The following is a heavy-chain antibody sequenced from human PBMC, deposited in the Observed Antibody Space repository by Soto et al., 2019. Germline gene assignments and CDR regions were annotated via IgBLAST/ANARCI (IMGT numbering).Heavy chain of an antibody. J-gene: IGHJ4*02. CDR2: IKHDTSEA. CDR3: ARDGLLFSGPYRPSRFDY. D-gene: IGHD3-16*02. CDR1: GFKFSDYW. V-gene: IGHV3-7*03. Sequence: GGSLRLSCAASGFKFSDYWMSWVRQAPGKGLEWVGNIKHDTSEAHYANSVKGRFTITRDNIKNFLFLQMNGLRSDDTASYYCARDGLLFSGPYRPSRFDYWGLGTLVTVSS.